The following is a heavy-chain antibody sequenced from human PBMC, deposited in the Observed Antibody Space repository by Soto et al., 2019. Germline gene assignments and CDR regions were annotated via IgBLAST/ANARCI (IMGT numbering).Heavy chain of an antibody. CDR1: GFTFSSYG. J-gene: IGHJ4*02. CDR3: ASAAMYSSSWFDY. Sequence: QVQLVESGGGVVQPGRSLRLSCAASGFTFSSYGMHWVRQAPDKGLEWVAVIWYDGSNKYYADSVKGRFTISRDNSKNTLYLQMNSLRAEDTAVYYCASAAMYSSSWFDYWGQGTLVTVSS. D-gene: IGHD6-13*01. V-gene: IGHV3-33*01. CDR2: IWYDGSNK.